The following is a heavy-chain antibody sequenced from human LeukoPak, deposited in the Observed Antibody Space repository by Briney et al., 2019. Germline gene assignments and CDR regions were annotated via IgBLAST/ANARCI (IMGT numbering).Heavy chain of an antibody. D-gene: IGHD3-9*01. CDR3: ARSFEILTGYSIDY. Sequence: PSETLSLTCAVSGGSISSTNYYWGWIRQPPGKGLEWIGTIYYSGSTYYNPSLESRVSISIDTSKNQFSLKLSSVTAADTAVYYCARSFEILTGYSIDYWGQGTLVTVSS. J-gene: IGHJ4*02. CDR2: IYYSGST. V-gene: IGHV4-39*07. CDR1: GGSISSTNYY.